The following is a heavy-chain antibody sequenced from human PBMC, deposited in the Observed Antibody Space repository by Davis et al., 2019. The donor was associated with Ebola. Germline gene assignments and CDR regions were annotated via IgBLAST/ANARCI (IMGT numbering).Heavy chain of an antibody. D-gene: IGHD2-15*01. J-gene: IGHJ3*02. CDR1: GYTFTTYY. V-gene: IGHV1-46*03. Sequence: AASVKVSCKASGYTFTTYYLHWVRQAPGQGLEWMGIINPSGGSTSYAQKFQGRVTMTRDTSTSTVYMELSSLRSEDTAVYYCARHCSGGSCFIDAFDIWGQGTMVTVSS. CDR2: INPSGGST. CDR3: ARHCSGGSCFIDAFDI.